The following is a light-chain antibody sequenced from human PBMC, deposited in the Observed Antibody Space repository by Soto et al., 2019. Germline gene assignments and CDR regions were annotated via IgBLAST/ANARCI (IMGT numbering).Light chain of an antibody. CDR3: GTWDSSLSAVV. V-gene: IGLV1-51*01. CDR2: DNN. CDR1: SSNLGNNY. J-gene: IGLJ2*01. Sequence: QSVLTQPPSVSAAPGQTVTISCSGSSSNLGNNYVSWYQQLPGTAPKLLIYDNNKRPSGIPDRFSGSKSGTSATLGITGLQTGDEADYYCGTWDSSLSAVVFGGGTKVTVL.